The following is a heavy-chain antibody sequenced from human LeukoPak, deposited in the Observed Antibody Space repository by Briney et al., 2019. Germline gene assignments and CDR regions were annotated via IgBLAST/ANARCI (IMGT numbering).Heavy chain of an antibody. CDR2: IWYDGSNK. V-gene: IGHV3-33*01. D-gene: IGHD3-3*01. Sequence: GGSLRLSCAASGFTFSSYGMHWVRQAPGKGLEWVAVIWYDGSNKYYADSAKGRFTISRDNSKNTLYLQMNSLRAEDTAVYYCARDRNHDFWSGYPDFFDYWGQGTLVTVSS. CDR3: ARDRNHDFWSGYPDFFDY. CDR1: GFTFSSYG. J-gene: IGHJ4*02.